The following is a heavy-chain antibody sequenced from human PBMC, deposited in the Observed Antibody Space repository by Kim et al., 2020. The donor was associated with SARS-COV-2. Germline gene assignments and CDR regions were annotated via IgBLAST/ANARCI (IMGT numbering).Heavy chain of an antibody. CDR3: ARSGYNVYDARY. CDR2: IFYSGSN. D-gene: IGHD5-12*01. CDR1: GGSISSSRYY. Sequence: SETLSLTCTVSGGSISSSRYYWGWIRQPPGKGLQWIGSIFYSGSNHYNPSLKSRVTMSVDTAKNQFSLNLRSVTATDTAVYFCARSGYNVYDARYWGQGT. V-gene: IGHV4-39*01. J-gene: IGHJ4*02.